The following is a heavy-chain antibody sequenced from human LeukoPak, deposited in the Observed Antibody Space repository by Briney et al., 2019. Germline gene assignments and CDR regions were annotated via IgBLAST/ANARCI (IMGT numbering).Heavy chain of an antibody. CDR1: GFTFTTYA. V-gene: IGHV3-23*01. CDR2: ISGSGSST. J-gene: IGHJ4*02. D-gene: IGHD3-10*01. CDR3: ARGGTMYYGSGNFDY. Sequence: EPGGSLRLSCAASGFTFTTYAMSWVRQAPGKGLEWVSAISGSGSSTYYADSVKGRFTISRDNSKNTLYLQMNSLRAEDTAVYYCARGGTMYYGSGNFDYWGQGTMVTVSS.